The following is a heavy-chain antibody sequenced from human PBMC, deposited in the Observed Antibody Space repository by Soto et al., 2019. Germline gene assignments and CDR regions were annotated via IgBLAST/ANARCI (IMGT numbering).Heavy chain of an antibody. CDR2: IYHSGST. D-gene: IGHD6-6*01. CDR1: GGSISSSNW. Sequence: QVQLQESGPGLVKPSGTLSLTCAVSGGSISSSNWWSWVRQPPGKGLEWIGEIYHSGSTNYNPSLKSRVTISVDKSKNRFSLKLGSVTAADTAVYYCASYSSSLGPRIGNFDYWGQGTLVTVSS. V-gene: IGHV4-4*02. J-gene: IGHJ4*02. CDR3: ASYSSSLGPRIGNFDY.